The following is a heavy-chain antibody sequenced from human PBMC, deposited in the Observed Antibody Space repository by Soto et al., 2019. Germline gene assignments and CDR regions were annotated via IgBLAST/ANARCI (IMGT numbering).Heavy chain of an antibody. D-gene: IGHD5-18*01. V-gene: IGHV3-23*01. CDR1: GFSFSSYS. J-gene: IGHJ3*01. Sequence: EVQLLESGGNLIQPGGSLRLSCAASGFSFSSYSMSWVRQAPGKGLEWVSGMSATGGSTYYADSVKGRFIISRDNSRKTLYLQMNSLRADDTAVYYCANSWGDTCQESAFHVWGLGTMVTVSA. CDR3: ANSWGDTCQESAFHV. CDR2: MSATGGST.